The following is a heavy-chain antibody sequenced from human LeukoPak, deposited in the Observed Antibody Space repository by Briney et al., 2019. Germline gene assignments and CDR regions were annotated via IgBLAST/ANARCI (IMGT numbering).Heavy chain of an antibody. D-gene: IGHD6-13*01. V-gene: IGHV4-59*08. CDR1: GGSISSFY. Sequence: SETLSLTCTVSGGSISSFYWSWIRQPPGKGLEWIGYIYYSGSTNYNPSLKSRVSISVDTSKNQFSLKLSSVTAAHTAVYYCARHYSSSWMNYYYGMDVWGQGTTVTVSS. CDR2: IYYSGST. CDR3: ARHYSSSWMNYYYGMDV. J-gene: IGHJ6*02.